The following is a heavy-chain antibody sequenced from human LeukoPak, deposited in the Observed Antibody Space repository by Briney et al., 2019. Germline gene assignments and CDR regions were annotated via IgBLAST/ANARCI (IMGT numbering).Heavy chain of an antibody. CDR3: ARAIASSGSRLFDY. D-gene: IGHD3-10*01. V-gene: IGHV4-30-4*01. CDR2: FYYSGST. Sequence: SETLSLTCTVSGGSISSGDYYWSWIRQPPGKGLEWNGYFYYSGSTYYTPSPKIRVTISIDTSKNHFSLRPTAVTAADTAVYYCARAIASSGSRLFDYWGQGTLVTVSS. CDR1: GGSISSGDYY. J-gene: IGHJ4*02.